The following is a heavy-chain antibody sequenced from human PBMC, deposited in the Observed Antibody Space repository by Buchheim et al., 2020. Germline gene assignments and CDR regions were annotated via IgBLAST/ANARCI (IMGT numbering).Heavy chain of an antibody. CDR2: IWYDGSNK. J-gene: IGHJ4*02. CDR3: ARSLLMVYAISGY. D-gene: IGHD2-8*01. Sequence: QVQLVESGGGVVQPGRSLRLSCAASGFTFSSYGMHWVRQAPGKGLEWVSVIWYDGSNKYYADSVKGRFTISRDNSKNTLYLQMNSLRAEDTAVYYCARSLLMVYAISGYWGQGTL. V-gene: IGHV3-33*01. CDR1: GFTFSSYG.